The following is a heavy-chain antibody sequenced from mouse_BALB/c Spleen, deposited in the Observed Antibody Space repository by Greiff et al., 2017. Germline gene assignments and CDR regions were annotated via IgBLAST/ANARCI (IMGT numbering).Heavy chain of an antibody. CDR3: ARSTYYYGSSLFAY. CDR1: GYTFSSYW. Sequence: QVQLQQSGAELMKPGASVKISCKATGYTFSSYWIEWVKQRPGHGLEWIGEILPGSGSTNYNEKFKGKATFTADTSSNTAYMQLSSLTSEDSAVYYCARSTYYYGSSLFAYWGQGTLVTVSA. V-gene: IGHV1-9*01. J-gene: IGHJ3*01. D-gene: IGHD1-1*01. CDR2: ILPGSGST.